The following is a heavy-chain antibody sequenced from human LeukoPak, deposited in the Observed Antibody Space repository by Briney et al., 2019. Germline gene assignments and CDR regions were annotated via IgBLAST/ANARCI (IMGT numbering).Heavy chain of an antibody. V-gene: IGHV3-23*01. D-gene: IGHD5-12*01. CDR1: GFTFSSYA. Sequence: PGGSLRLSCAASGFTFSSYAMSWVRQAPGKGLEWVSAISGSGGSTYYADSVKGRFTISRDNSKNTLYPQMNSLRAEDTAVYYCAKDPTRYSGYDFDGWFDPWGQGTLVTVSS. J-gene: IGHJ5*02. CDR2: ISGSGGST. CDR3: AKDPTRYSGYDFDGWFDP.